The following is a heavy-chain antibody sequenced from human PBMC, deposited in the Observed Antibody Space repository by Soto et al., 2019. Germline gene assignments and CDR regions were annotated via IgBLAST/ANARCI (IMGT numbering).Heavy chain of an antibody. J-gene: IGHJ3*02. CDR2: ISGSGGST. CDR1: GFTFSSYA. CDR3: AKDRVVVVAARVYAFDI. D-gene: IGHD2-15*01. V-gene: IGHV3-23*01. Sequence: EVQLLESGGGLVQPGGSLRLSCAASGFTFSSYAMSWVRQAPGKGLEWVSAISGSGGSTYYADSVKGRFTISRDNSKNTRYLQMNSLRADDTAVYYCAKDRVVVVAARVYAFDIWGQGTMVTVSS.